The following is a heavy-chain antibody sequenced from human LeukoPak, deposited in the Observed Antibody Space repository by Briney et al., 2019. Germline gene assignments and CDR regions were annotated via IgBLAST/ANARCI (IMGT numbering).Heavy chain of an antibody. V-gene: IGHV3-9*01. CDR1: GFNINNHA. CDR3: AKGAYGSGSSAPPADC. CDR2: ITRNSGSL. Sequence: GRSLRLSCAASGFNINNHAMHWVRQAPGKGLEWVSSITRNSGSLNYADSVKGRFTISRDNAKNSLYLQMNSLRADDTALYYCAKGAYGSGSSAPPADCWGQGTLVTVSS. D-gene: IGHD3-10*01. J-gene: IGHJ4*02.